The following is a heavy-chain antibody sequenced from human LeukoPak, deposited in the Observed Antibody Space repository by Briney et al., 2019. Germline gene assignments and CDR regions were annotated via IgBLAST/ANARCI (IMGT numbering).Heavy chain of an antibody. D-gene: IGHD1-26*01. Sequence: PGGSLRLSCAASGFTFSSYWMSWVRQAPGKGLEWVANIKQDGSEKYYVDSVKGRFTISRDNAKNSLYLQMNSLRAEDTAVYYCAKGPWGHAFDIWGQGTMVTVSS. CDR1: GFTFSSYW. J-gene: IGHJ3*02. V-gene: IGHV3-7*01. CDR3: AKGPWGHAFDI. CDR2: IKQDGSEK.